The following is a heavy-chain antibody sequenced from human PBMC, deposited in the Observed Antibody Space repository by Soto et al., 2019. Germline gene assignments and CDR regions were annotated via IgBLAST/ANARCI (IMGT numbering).Heavy chain of an antibody. Sequence: HPGGSLRLSCAASGFTFSSYWMHWVRQAPGKGLVWVSRINSDGSSTSYADSVKGRFTISRDNAKNTLYLQMNSLRAEDTAVYYCARDLHYYDFWSGYYGYYGMDVWGQGTTVTVSS. CDR2: INSDGSST. V-gene: IGHV3-74*01. CDR1: GFTFSSYW. J-gene: IGHJ6*02. D-gene: IGHD3-3*01. CDR3: ARDLHYYDFWSGYYGYYGMDV.